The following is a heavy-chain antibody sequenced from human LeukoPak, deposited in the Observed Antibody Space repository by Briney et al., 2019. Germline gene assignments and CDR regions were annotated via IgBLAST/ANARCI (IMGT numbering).Heavy chain of an antibody. CDR2: IYSGGST. CDR3: ARVNIAAPDY. D-gene: IGHD6-6*01. Sequence: GGSLRLSCAASEFSVGSNYMTWVRQAPGKGLEWVSLIYSGGSTYYADSVKGRFTISRDNSKNTLYLQMNSLRAEDTAVYYCARVNIAAPDYWGQGTLVTVSS. V-gene: IGHV3-66*01. CDR1: EFSVGSNY. J-gene: IGHJ4*02.